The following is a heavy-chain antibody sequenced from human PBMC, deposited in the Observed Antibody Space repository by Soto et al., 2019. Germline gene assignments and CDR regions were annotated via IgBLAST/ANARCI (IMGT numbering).Heavy chain of an antibody. V-gene: IGHV3-7*01. CDR3: ARHKGDIVVVVAAPLLWYMDV. Sequence: EVQLVESGGGLVQPGGSLRLSCAASGFTFSSYWMSWVRQAPGKGLEWVANIKQDGSEKYYVDSVKGRFTISRDNAKNSLYLQMNSLRAEDTAVYYCARHKGDIVVVVAAPLLWYMDVWGKGTTVTVSS. CDR2: IKQDGSEK. J-gene: IGHJ6*03. D-gene: IGHD2-15*01. CDR1: GFTFSSYW.